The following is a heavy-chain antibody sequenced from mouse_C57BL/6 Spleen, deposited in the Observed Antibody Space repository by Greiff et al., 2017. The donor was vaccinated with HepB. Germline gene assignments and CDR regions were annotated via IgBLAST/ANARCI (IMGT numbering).Heavy chain of an antibody. J-gene: IGHJ4*01. CDR2: IRSKSNNYAT. V-gene: IGHV10-1*01. CDR1: GFSFNTYA. CDR3: VKMDY. Sequence: SFNSPGPASGFSFNTYAMNWVRQAPGKGLEWVARIRSKSNNYATYYADSVKDRFTISRDDSESMLYLQMNNLKTEDTAMYYCVKMDYWGQGTSVTVSS.